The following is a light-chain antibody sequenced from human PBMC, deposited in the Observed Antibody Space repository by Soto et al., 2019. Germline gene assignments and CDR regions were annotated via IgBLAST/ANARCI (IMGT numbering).Light chain of an antibody. CDR1: SYNIGPNF. V-gene: IGLV1-51*02. J-gene: IGLJ3*02. CDR3: GTWDSALSAWV. CDR2: ENN. Sequence: QSVLTQPPLMSAAPGQKVTISCSGGSYNIGPNFVSWYQHLPGTAPQLLIYENNKRPSGIPDRFSGSKSGTSATLGITGLQTGDETDYYCGTWDSALSAWVFGGGTKLTVL.